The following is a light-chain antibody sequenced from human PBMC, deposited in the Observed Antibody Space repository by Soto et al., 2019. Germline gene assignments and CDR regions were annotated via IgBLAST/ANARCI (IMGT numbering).Light chain of an antibody. J-gene: IGKJ1*01. V-gene: IGKV3-11*01. CDR1: QYINTR. CDR3: HQRQSWPRT. CDR2: QTS. Sequence: IVLTQSPATLSSFPGDRSTLSCRASQYINTRLAWYQHRPGQAPRLLIYQTSIRAAGITARFSASGTGTDFTLTISDVQPEDFAVYYCHQRQSWPRTFGPGTQVDIK.